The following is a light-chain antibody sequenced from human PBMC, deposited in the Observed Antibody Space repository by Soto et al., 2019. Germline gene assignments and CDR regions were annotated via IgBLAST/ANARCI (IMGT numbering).Light chain of an antibody. J-gene: IGKJ1*01. Sequence: DIQMTQSPSTLSASVGDRVTITCRASQSSSSWLAWYQQKPGKAPKLLIYKASSLESGVTERFSCSGSGTEFTLTISSLQPDDFATYDCQHYYSYPWTCGQGTKVEIK. CDR1: QSSSSW. CDR3: QHYYSYPWT. CDR2: KAS. V-gene: IGKV1-5*03.